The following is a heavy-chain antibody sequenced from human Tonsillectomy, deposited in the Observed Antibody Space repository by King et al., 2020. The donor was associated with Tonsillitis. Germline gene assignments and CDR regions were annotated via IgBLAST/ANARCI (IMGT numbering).Heavy chain of an antibody. CDR3: AREGGINAERGAFDI. Sequence: VQLVESGGGVVQPGRSLRLSCAASGFTFSSYNMHWVRQAAGKGLEWVAVMSFDGSFKYHAESVKGRFTIYRDNYKNTLSLQMNSLRTEDTAVYYCAREGGINAERGAFDIWGQGTMVTLSS. V-gene: IGHV3-30*04. CDR2: MSFDGSFK. J-gene: IGHJ3*02. CDR1: GFTFSSYN. D-gene: IGHD3-16*01.